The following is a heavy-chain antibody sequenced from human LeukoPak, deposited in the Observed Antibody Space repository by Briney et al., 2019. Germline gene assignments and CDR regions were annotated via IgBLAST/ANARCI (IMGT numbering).Heavy chain of an antibody. D-gene: IGHD1-26*01. CDR3: AREVGRGFDY. CDR1: GYTFTRYA. CDR2: ISAYNSNT. V-gene: IGHV1-18*01. J-gene: IGHJ4*02. Sequence: GASVKVSCKASGYTFTRYAISWVRQAPGQGLEWMGWISAYNSNTHYAQKLQGRVTVTTDTSTSTAYMEVRSLRSDDTAVYYCAREVGRGFDYWGQGTLVTVSS.